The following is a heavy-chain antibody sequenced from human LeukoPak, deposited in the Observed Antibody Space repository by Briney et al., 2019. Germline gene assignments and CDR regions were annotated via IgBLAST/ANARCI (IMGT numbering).Heavy chain of an antibody. CDR2: ISSDGSGK. CDR3: VRDFTGGSSAFDY. V-gene: IGHV3-30*03. CDR1: GFTFSRYG. J-gene: IGHJ4*02. D-gene: IGHD2-15*01. Sequence: GGSLRLSCVASGFTFSRYGIHWVRQAPGKGLEWLAVISSDGSGKHYADSVKGRFTISRDNSKNTLYLQMNSLRPEDTAVYYCVRDFTGGSSAFDYWGQGTLVTVSS.